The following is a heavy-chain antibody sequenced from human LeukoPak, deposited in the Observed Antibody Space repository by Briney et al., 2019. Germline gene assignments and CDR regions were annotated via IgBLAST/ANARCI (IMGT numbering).Heavy chain of an antibody. J-gene: IGHJ5*02. CDR2: TYYRSKWYN. V-gene: IGHV6-1*01. D-gene: IGHD2/OR15-2a*01. Sequence: SQTLSLTCAISGDSVSSNSAAWNWIRQSPSRGLEWLGRTYYRSKWYNDYAISMKGRITINPDTSKNQFSLQMNSVTPEDTAVYYCARDGSHPRILPFDPWGQGTLVTVSS. CDR1: GDSVSSNSAA. CDR3: ARDGSHPRILPFDP.